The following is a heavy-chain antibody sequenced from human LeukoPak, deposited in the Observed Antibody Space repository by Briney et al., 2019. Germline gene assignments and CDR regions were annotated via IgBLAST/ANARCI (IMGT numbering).Heavy chain of an antibody. CDR2: INRSGSA. V-gene: IGHV4-34*01. Sequence: PSETLSLTCAVSGGSFSGYYWTWIRQPPGKGLEWIGEINRSGSANYSPSLSSRVTISLDMSENQFSLKLTSVTAADTAVYYCARGGWSLDYWGQGTLVTVSS. J-gene: IGHJ4*02. CDR1: GGSFSGYY. CDR3: ARGGWSLDY. D-gene: IGHD6-19*01.